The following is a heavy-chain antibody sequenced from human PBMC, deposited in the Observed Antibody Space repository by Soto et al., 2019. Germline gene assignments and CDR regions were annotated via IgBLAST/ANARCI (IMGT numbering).Heavy chain of an antibody. CDR2: IWYDGSNK. J-gene: IGHJ6*02. Sequence: QVQLVESGGGVVQPGRSLRLSCAASGFTFSSYGMHWVRRAPGKGLEWVAVIWYDGSNKYYADSVKGRFTISRDNSKNTLYLQMNSLRAEDTAVYYCARVLYVGARLRDYYYYGMDVWGQGTTVTVSS. D-gene: IGHD2-8*01. CDR1: GFTFSSYG. V-gene: IGHV3-33*01. CDR3: ARVLYVGARLRDYYYYGMDV.